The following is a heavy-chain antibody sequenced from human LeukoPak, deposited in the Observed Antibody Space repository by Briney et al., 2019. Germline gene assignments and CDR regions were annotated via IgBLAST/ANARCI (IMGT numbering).Heavy chain of an antibody. J-gene: IGHJ4*02. V-gene: IGHV4-30-2*01. D-gene: IGHD2-8*01. CDR3: ARGPMARDLFDY. CDR2: IYHSGST. CDR1: GGSISSGGHS. Sequence: SETLSLTCAVSGGSISSGGHSWSWIRQPPGKGLEWIGYIYHSGSTYYNPSLKSRVTISVDRSKNQFSLKLSSVTAADTAVYYCARGPMARDLFDYWGQGTLVTVSS.